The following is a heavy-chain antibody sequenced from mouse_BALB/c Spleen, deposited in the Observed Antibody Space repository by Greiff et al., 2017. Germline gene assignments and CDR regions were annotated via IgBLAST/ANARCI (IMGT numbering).Heavy chain of an antibody. CDR2: IYPGNVNT. V-gene: IGHV1S56*01. Sequence: VQLQQSGPELVKPGASVRISCKASGYTFTSYYIHWVKQRPGQGLEWIGWIYPGNVNTKYNEKFKGKATLTADKSSSTAYMQLSSLTSEDSAVYFCARDYDYDGSAMDYWGQGTSVTVSS. D-gene: IGHD2-4*01. CDR3: ARDYDYDGSAMDY. J-gene: IGHJ4*01. CDR1: GYTFTSYY.